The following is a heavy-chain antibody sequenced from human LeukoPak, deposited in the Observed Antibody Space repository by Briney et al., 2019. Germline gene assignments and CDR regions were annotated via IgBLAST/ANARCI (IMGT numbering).Heavy chain of an antibody. Sequence: PGGSLRLSCAASGFTFSSLAMSWVARAPGKGRRGVSTNSDSGRSTYFADSVKGRFTISRDNYKNTLYLQMNSLRAEDTAVYYCAKEPTPGGAFYFDYWGQGTLVTVSS. CDR1: GFTFSSLA. CDR3: AKEPTPGGAFYFDY. V-gene: IGHV3-23*01. CDR2: NSDSGRST. D-gene: IGHD3-10*01. J-gene: IGHJ4*02.